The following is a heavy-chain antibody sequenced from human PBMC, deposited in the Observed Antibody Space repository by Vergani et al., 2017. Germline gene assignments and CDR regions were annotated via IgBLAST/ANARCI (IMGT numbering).Heavy chain of an antibody. CDR3: ARLSYDTTPYLQGGYDC. D-gene: IGHD3-22*01. J-gene: IGHJ4*02. CDR2: ISGSGVIA. CDR1: EFTFSNYA. Sequence: EVQLLESGGGLVQPGGSLRLTCAASEFTFSNYAMNWVRQAPGKGLEWVSGISGSGVIAYYTDSVKGRFTISRDNSKNMLFLQMNKLRTEDTDVYYCARLSYDTTPYLQGGYDCWGQGTLVSVSS. V-gene: IGHV3-23*01.